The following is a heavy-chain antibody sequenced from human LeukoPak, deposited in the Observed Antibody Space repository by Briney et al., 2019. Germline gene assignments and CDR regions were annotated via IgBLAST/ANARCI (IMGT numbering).Heavy chain of an antibody. CDR1: GFAVSSNY. V-gene: IGHV3-66*03. Sequence: GGSLRLSCAVSGFAVSSNYVSWVRQAPGRGLEWVSVIYSTGTTFYADSVKGRFTISRDNSKNTVYLQMNGLKPEDTAVYYCARDRGPGWFGPWGQGTLVTVSS. D-gene: IGHD3-10*01. J-gene: IGHJ5*02. CDR2: IYSTGTT. CDR3: ARDRGPGWFGP.